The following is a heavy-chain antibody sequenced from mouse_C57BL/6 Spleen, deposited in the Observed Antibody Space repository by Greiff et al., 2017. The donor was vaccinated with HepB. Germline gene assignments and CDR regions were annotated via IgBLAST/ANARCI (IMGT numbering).Heavy chain of an antibody. CDR2: IDPSDSYT. CDR3: ARSYYGYFDV. CDR1: GYTFTSYW. D-gene: IGHD2-10*01. J-gene: IGHJ1*03. Sequence: QVQLQQPGAELVMPGASVKLSCKASGYTFTSYWMHWVKQRPGQGLEWIGEIDPSDSYTNYNQKFKGKSTLTVDKSSSTAYMQLSSLTSEDSAVYYCARSYYGYFDVWGTGTTVTVSS. V-gene: IGHV1-69*01.